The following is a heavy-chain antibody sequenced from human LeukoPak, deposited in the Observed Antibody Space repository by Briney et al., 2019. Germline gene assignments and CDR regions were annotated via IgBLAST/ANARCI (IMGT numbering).Heavy chain of an antibody. D-gene: IGHD5-24*01. CDR2: IYYSGST. CDR1: SGSINSYY. V-gene: IGHV4-59*01. J-gene: IGHJ4*02. CDR3: ASLRRDGYNYYDY. Sequence: PSETLSLTCTASSGSINSYYWSWIRQPPGKGLEWIGYIYYSGSTNYNPSLKSRVTISVDTSKNQFSLKLSSVTAADTAVYYCASLRRDGYNYYDYWGQGTLVTVSS.